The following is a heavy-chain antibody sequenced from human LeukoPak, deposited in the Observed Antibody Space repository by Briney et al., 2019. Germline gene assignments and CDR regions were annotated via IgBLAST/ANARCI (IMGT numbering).Heavy chain of an antibody. D-gene: IGHD3-22*01. Sequence: ASVKVSCKASGHSFTSCDINCVRQATGQGLEWMGWMNPNSGNTGYAQKFQGRVTMTRNTSISTAYMELSSLRSEDTAVYYCARSPKYYYDSSGYYGMDVWGQGTTVTVSS. CDR3: ARSPKYYYDSSGYYGMDV. CDR1: GHSFTSCD. J-gene: IGHJ6*02. CDR2: MNPNSGNT. V-gene: IGHV1-8*01.